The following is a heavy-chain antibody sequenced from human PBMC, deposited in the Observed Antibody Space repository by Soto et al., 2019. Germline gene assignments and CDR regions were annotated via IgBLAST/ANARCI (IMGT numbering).Heavy chain of an antibody. D-gene: IGHD2-21*02. V-gene: IGHV2-5*02. CDR3: AHRLTATAFDI. Sequence: QITLKESGPTLVKPTQTLTLTCTFSGFSLSTSGVSVGWIRQPPGKALEWLALIYWDDDKRYSPSMKGRLTIPRYTSKNQVVLIMTNMDPEDTATYYFAHRLTATAFDIWGQGTMVTVSS. CDR1: GFSLSTSGVS. J-gene: IGHJ3*02. CDR2: IYWDDDK.